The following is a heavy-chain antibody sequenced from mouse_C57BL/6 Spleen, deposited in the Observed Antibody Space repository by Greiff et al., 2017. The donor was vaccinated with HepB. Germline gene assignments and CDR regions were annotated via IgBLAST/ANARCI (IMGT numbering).Heavy chain of an antibody. Sequence: QVQLQQSGAELVRPGTSVKLSCKASGYTFTSYWMHWVKQRPGQGLEWIGVIDPSDSYTNYNQKFKGKATLTVDTSSSTAYMQLSSLTSEDSAVYYCARGLRRGWYFDVWGTGTTVTVSS. V-gene: IGHV1-59*01. D-gene: IGHD2-2*01. J-gene: IGHJ1*03. CDR1: GYTFTSYW. CDR2: IDPSDSYT. CDR3: ARGLRRGWYFDV.